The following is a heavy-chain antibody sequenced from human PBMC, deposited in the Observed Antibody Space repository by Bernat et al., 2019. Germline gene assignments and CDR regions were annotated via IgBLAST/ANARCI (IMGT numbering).Heavy chain of an antibody. Sequence: EVQLVESGGGLVQPGGSLRLSCAASGFTVSSNYMSWVRQAPGKGLEWVSVIYSGGSTYYADSVKGRFTISRDNSKNTLYLQMNSLRAEDTAVYYCARDVGDYYGSGSPSDYWGQGTLVTVSP. J-gene: IGHJ4*02. V-gene: IGHV3-66*01. CDR3: ARDVGDYYGSGSPSDY. CDR2: IYSGGST. CDR1: GFTVSSNY. D-gene: IGHD3-10*01.